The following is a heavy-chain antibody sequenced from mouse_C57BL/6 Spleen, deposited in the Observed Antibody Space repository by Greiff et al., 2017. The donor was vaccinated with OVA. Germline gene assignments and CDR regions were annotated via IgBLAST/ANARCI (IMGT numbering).Heavy chain of an antibody. V-gene: IGHV1-54*01. CDR3: ARGDSQDFDV. CDR2: INPGSGGT. Sequence: QVQLQQSGAELVRPGTSVKVSCKASGYAFTNYLIEWVKQRPGQGLEWIGVINPGSGGTNYNEKFKGKATLTGDKSSSTAYMQLSSLTSEDSAVYFCARGDSQDFDVWGTGTTVTVSS. CDR1: GYAFTNYL. D-gene: IGHD3-2*02. J-gene: IGHJ1*03.